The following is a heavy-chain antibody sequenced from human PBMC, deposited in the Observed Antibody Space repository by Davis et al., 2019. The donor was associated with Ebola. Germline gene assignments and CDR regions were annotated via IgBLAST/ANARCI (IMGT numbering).Heavy chain of an antibody. CDR3: TTAMADYDYVWGSYRSRSLYYYYGMDV. CDR2: IRSKANSYAT. J-gene: IGHJ6*02. V-gene: IGHV3-73*01. Sequence: GGSLRLSCAASGFTFSGSAMHWVRQASGKGLEWVGRIRSKANSYATAYAASVKGRFTISRDDSKNTLYLQMNSLKTEDTAVYYCTTAMADYDYVWGSYRSRSLYYYYGMDVWGQGTTVTVSS. CDR1: GFTFSGSA. D-gene: IGHD3-16*02.